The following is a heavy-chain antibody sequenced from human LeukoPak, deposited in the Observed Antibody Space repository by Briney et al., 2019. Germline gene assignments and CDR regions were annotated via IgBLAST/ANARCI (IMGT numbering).Heavy chain of an antibody. D-gene: IGHD7-27*01. J-gene: IGHJ4*02. CDR3: ATRKLGNDY. Sequence: SETLSLTCAVSGASVSGSNYYWGWIRQPPGKGLEWIGNIYSSGSTYYNASLQSRVTISIDTSKNQFSLRLNSVTAADTAMYYCATRKLGNDYWGQGTLVTVSS. CDR2: IYSSGST. V-gene: IGHV4-39*01. CDR1: GASVSGSNYY.